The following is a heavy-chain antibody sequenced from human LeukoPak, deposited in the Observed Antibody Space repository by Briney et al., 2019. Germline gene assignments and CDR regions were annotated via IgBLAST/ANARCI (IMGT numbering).Heavy chain of an antibody. D-gene: IGHD5-18*01. Sequence: PGGSLRLSCAASGFTVSSNYMSWVRQAPGKGLEWVSVIYSGGSTYYADSVKGRFTISRDNSKNTLYLQMNSLRAEDTAVYYCAREGGYSYASYYFDYWGQGTLVTVSS. CDR2: IYSGGST. CDR3: AREGGYSYASYYFDY. V-gene: IGHV3-66*01. J-gene: IGHJ4*02. CDR1: GFTVSSNY.